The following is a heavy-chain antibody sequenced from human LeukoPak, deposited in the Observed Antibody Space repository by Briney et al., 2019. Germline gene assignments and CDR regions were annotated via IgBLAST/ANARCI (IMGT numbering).Heavy chain of an antibody. J-gene: IGHJ4*02. CDR1: GFTFSTYW. CDR3: VRPRVQSWSPDFDY. V-gene: IGHV3-74*01. Sequence: GGSLRLSCAASGFTFSTYWMHWVRQVPGKGLEWVSRIDIDGESTNYADSVKGRFIFSRDNAKNTLYLQMTSLRAEDTAVYYCVRPRVQSWSPDFDYWGQGTLVTVSS. CDR2: IDIDGEST. D-gene: IGHD1-26*01.